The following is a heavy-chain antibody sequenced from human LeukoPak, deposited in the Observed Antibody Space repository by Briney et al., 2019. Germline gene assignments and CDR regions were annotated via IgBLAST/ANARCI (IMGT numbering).Heavy chain of an antibody. J-gene: IGHJ3*02. Sequence: SETLSLTCGVYGGSFSSDYWSWIRQPPGKGLGWIGEINHSGSTNYNPSLKSRVTILVDTSKNQFSLKLSSVTAADTAVYNCARRDGFDAFDIWGQGTLVTVSS. V-gene: IGHV4-34*01. CDR2: INHSGST. CDR3: ARRDGFDAFDI. CDR1: GGSFSSDY. D-gene: IGHD4-17*01.